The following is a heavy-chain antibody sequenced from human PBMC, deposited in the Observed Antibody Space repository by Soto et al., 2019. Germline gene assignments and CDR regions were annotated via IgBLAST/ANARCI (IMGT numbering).Heavy chain of an antibody. CDR3: AKSTSIDYDILTGYPAYFDY. CDR1: GFTFSSYA. Sequence: GGSLRLSCAASGFTFSSYAMSWVRQAPGKGLEWVSAISGSGGSTYYADSVKGRFTISRDNSKNTLYLQMNSLRAEDTAVYYYAKSTSIDYDILTGYPAYFDYWGQGTLVTVSS. CDR2: ISGSGGST. J-gene: IGHJ4*02. D-gene: IGHD3-9*01. V-gene: IGHV3-23*01.